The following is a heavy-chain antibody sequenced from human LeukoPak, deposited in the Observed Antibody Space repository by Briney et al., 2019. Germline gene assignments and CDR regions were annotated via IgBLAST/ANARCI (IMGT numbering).Heavy chain of an antibody. CDR3: ARSGFWSGYQHFDY. Sequence: GGSQRLSCAASGFTFSSYWMHWVRQAPGKGLVWVSRINSDGSSTSYADSVKGRFTISRDNAKNTLYLQMNSLRAEDTAVYYCARSGFWSGYQHFDYWGQGTLVTVSS. V-gene: IGHV3-74*01. J-gene: IGHJ4*02. D-gene: IGHD3-3*01. CDR2: INSDGSST. CDR1: GFTFSSYW.